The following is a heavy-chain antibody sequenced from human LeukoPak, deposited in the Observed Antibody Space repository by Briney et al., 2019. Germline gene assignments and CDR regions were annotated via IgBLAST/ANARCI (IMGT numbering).Heavy chain of an antibody. CDR2: ISGSSGST. D-gene: IGHD3-22*01. V-gene: IGHV3-23*01. Sequence: PGGSLRLSCAASGFTFSSYAMSWVRQAPGKGLEWVSTISGSSGSTYYADSVKGRFTISRDNSKNTLCLQMNSLRAEDTAIYYCAKCVYYDSSGYSATLFDYWGQGTLVTVSS. CDR1: GFTFSSYA. CDR3: AKCVYYDSSGYSATLFDY. J-gene: IGHJ4*02.